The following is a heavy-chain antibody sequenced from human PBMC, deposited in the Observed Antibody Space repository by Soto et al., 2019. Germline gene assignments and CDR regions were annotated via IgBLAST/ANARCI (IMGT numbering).Heavy chain of an antibody. J-gene: IGHJ5*02. Sequence: SVKVSCKASGGPFSSYAISLVRQAPGQGLEWTGGTIPSFGTANYAQKFQGRVTITADESTSTAYMGLSSLRSEDTAVYYCARDLRPYHDILTGYSLHNWFDPWGQGTLVTVSS. CDR2: TIPSFGTA. CDR3: ARDLRPYHDILTGYSLHNWFDP. V-gene: IGHV1-69*13. CDR1: GGPFSSYA. D-gene: IGHD3-9*01.